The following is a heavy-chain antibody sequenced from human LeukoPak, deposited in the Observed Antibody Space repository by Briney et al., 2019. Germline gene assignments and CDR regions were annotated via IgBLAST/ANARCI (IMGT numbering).Heavy chain of an antibody. V-gene: IGHV4-59*08. CDR1: GGSISSYY. D-gene: IGHD6-19*01. Sequence: SETLSLTCTVSGGSISSYYWSWIRQPPGKGLEWIGYIYYSGSTNYNPSLKSRVTISVDTSKNQFSLKLSSVTAADTAVHYCASRSGRVWYRNFDYWRQGPLVTVSS. CDR2: IYYSGST. CDR3: ASRSGRVWYRNFDY. J-gene: IGHJ4*02.